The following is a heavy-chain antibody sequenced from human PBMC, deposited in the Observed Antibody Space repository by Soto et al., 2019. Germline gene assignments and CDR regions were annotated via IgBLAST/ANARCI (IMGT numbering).Heavy chain of an antibody. CDR2: IYYSGST. J-gene: IGHJ4*02. CDR1: GGSISSGDYY. V-gene: IGHV4-30-4*01. CDR3: ARTQLSATYYSGSGSYPLFDY. D-gene: IGHD3-10*01. Sequence: SETLSLTCTVSGGSISSGDYYWSWIRQPPGKGLEWIGYIYYSGSTYYNPSLKSRVTISVDTSKNQFSLKLSSVTAADTAVYYCARTQLSATYYSGSGSYPLFDYWGQGTLVTVSS.